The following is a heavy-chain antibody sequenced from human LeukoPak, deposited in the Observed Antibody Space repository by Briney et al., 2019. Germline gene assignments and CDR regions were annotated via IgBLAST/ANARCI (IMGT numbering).Heavy chain of an antibody. CDR2: IWYDGSNK. CDR3: ANYGDYQYFDY. CDR1: GFTFSSYG. Sequence: PGRSLRISCAASGFTFSSYGMHWVRQAPGKGLDWVAVIWYDGSNKYYADSVKGRFTISRDNSKNTLYLQMNSLKTDDTAVYYCANYGDYQYFDYWGQGTPVTVSS. D-gene: IGHD4-17*01. V-gene: IGHV3-33*06. J-gene: IGHJ4*02.